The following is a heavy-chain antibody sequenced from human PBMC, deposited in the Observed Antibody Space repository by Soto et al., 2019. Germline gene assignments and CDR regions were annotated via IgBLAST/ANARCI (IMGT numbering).Heavy chain of an antibody. V-gene: IGHV1-18*01. CDR2: ISAYNGNT. D-gene: IGHD3-3*01. Sequence: GASVKVSCKASGYTFTSYGISWVRQAPGQGLEWMGWISAYNGNTNYAQKLQGRVTMTTDTSTSTAYMELRSLRSDDTAVYYCARKRDYDFWSGYYPYYYYYGMDVWGQGTTVTVS. J-gene: IGHJ6*02. CDR3: ARKRDYDFWSGYYPYYYYYGMDV. CDR1: GYTFTSYG.